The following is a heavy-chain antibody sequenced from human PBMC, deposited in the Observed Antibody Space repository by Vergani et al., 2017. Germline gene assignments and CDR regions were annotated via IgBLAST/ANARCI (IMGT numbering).Heavy chain of an antibody. J-gene: IGHJ6*02. V-gene: IGHV3-30*02. CDR1: GFTFSSYG. Sequence: QVQLVESGGGVVQPGGSLRLSCAASGFTFSSYGMHWVRQAPGKGLEWVAFIRYEGSNKYYADSVKGRFTISRDNSKNTLYLQMNSLRAEDTAVYYCAKDLGMDVWGQGP. CDR2: IRYEGSNK. CDR3: AKDLGMDV.